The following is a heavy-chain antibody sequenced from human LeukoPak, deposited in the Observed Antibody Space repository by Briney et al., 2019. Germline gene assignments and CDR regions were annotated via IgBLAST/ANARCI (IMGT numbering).Heavy chain of an antibody. D-gene: IGHD5-18*01. Sequence: GGSLRLSCAASGFTFSRYAMSWVREARGKGLEWGSAISGSGGSTYYADSVKGRFTISRDNSKNTLYLQMNRLRAEDTAVYYCAKDGGYSYGPSPFDYWGQGTLVTVSS. CDR2: ISGSGGST. V-gene: IGHV3-23*01. J-gene: IGHJ4*02. CDR3: AKDGGYSYGPSPFDY. CDR1: GFTFSRYA.